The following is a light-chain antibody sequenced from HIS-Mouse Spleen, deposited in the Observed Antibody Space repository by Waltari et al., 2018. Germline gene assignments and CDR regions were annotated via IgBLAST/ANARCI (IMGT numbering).Light chain of an antibody. CDR2: DVS. Sequence: QSALTQPASVSGSPGQSITIPCTGTSSDAGGSNYVSWYQQHPGKAPKLMIYDVSNRPSGVSNRFSGSKSGNTASLTISGLQAEDEAEYYCSSYTSSSTLVFGTGTKVTVL. V-gene: IGLV2-14*03. J-gene: IGLJ1*01. CDR3: SSYTSSSTLV. CDR1: SSDAGGSNY.